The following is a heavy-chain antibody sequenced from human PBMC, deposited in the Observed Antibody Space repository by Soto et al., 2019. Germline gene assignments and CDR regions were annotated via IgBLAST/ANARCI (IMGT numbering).Heavy chain of an antibody. CDR1: GFTASDHY. V-gene: IGHV3-72*01. CDR3: GRGEATAGHDKSHGLDV. Sequence: EVQLVESGGGLVQPGGSLRLSCAASGFTASDHYMDWVRQAPGKGLEWLGRSRNKHNSYTTEYAASVKGRFTISRDESLNSAYVENDRLNTYDRAVYYCGRGEATAGHDKSHGLDVWGQGTTVTV. CDR2: SRNKHNSYTT. J-gene: IGHJ6*02. D-gene: IGHD6-13*01.